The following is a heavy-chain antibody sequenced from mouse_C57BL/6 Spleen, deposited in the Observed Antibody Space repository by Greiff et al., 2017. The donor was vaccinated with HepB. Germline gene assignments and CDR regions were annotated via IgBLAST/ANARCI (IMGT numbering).Heavy chain of an antibody. D-gene: IGHD1-1*01. J-gene: IGHJ1*03. CDR2: ISYDGSN. CDR3: ASEDGSSYWYFDG. V-gene: IGHV3-6*01. CDR1: GYSITSGYY. Sequence: VQLKESGPGLVKPSQSLSLTCSVTGYSITSGYYWNWIRQFPGNKLEWMGYISYDGSNNYNPSLKNRISITRDTSKNQFCLKLNSVTTEDTATYYGASEDGSSYWYFDGWGTGTTVTVSS.